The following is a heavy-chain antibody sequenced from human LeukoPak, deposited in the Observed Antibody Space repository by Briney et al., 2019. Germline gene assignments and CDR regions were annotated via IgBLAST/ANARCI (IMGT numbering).Heavy chain of an antibody. CDR3: VGRGLYGGTWLFEY. D-gene: IGHD2-8*01. Sequence: SETLSLTCTVSGDSITAPKWWSWVRQAPGEGLEWIGEIYHDRTTGSNPSLKSRLTISVDKSANQFFLNLNSVSATDTAVYYCVGRGLYGGTWLFEYWGQGALVTVSS. J-gene: IGHJ4*02. CDR2: IYHDRTT. CDR1: GDSITAPKW. V-gene: IGHV4-4*02.